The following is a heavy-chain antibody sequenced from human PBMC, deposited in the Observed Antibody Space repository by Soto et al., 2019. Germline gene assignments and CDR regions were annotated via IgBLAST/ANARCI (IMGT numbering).Heavy chain of an antibody. CDR3: VRVRLRYFDWLFLDP. J-gene: IGHJ5*02. CDR1: GGSISSGDYY. CDR2: IYYSGST. Sequence: QVQLQESGPGLVKPSQTLSLTCTVSGGSISSGDYYWSWIRQPPGKGLEWIGYIYYSGSTYYNPSLKSRVTISVDTSKNQFSLKLSSVTAADTAVYYCVRVRLRYFDWLFLDPWGQGTLVTVSS. V-gene: IGHV4-30-4*01. D-gene: IGHD3-9*01.